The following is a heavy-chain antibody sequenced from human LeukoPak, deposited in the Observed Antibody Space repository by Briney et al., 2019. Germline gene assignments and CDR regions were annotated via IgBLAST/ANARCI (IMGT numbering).Heavy chain of an antibody. D-gene: IGHD2-2*01. V-gene: IGHV1-69*05. CDR2: IIPIFGTA. J-gene: IGHJ3*02. Sequence: GASVTVSCKASGYTFTSYGISWVRQAPGQGLEWMGGIIPIFGTANYAQKFQGRVTITTDGSTSTAYMELSSLGSEDTAVYYCARKTPWRSSTTRYDAFDIWGQGTMVTVSS. CDR3: ARKTPWRSSTTRYDAFDI. CDR1: GYTFTSYG.